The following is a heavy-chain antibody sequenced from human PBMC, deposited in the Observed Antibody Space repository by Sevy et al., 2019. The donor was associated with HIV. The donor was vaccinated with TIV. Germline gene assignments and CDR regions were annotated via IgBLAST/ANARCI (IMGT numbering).Heavy chain of an antibody. CDR3: ATTEDYYESSGYPFDY. J-gene: IGHJ4*02. V-gene: IGHV1-24*01. Sequence: ASVKVSCKVSGRTLTQLSIHWVRQAPGKGLEWMGTFDPEDDEKIYAQKFQGRVTMTEDTSTETAYMELSRLRAEDTAVYYCATTEDYYESSGYPFDYWGQGTLVTVSS. CDR2: FDPEDDEK. CDR1: GRTLTQLS. D-gene: IGHD5-12*01.